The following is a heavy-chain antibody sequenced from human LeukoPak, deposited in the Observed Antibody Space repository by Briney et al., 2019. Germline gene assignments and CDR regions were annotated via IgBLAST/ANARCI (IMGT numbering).Heavy chain of an antibody. CDR2: ISYDRSNK. D-gene: IGHD3-22*01. CDR3: AKEKRYYDSIRAAFDI. Sequence: GRSLRLSCAASGLTFSSYGMHWVRQAPGKGLEWVAVISYDRSNKYYADSVKGRFTISRDNSKNTLYLQMNSLRAEDTAVYYCAKEKRYYDSIRAAFDIWGQGTMVTVSS. CDR1: GLTFSSYG. V-gene: IGHV3-30*18. J-gene: IGHJ3*02.